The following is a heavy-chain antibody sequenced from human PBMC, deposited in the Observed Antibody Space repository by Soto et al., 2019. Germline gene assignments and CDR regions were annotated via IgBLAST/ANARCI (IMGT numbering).Heavy chain of an antibody. D-gene: IGHD1-1*01. CDR3: ARGRYGDY. CDR1: GYAFTTYG. Sequence: QVHLVQSGAEVKKPGASVKVSCKGSGYAFTTYGITWVRQAPGQGLEWMGWISAHNGNTNYAQKLQGRVTVTRDTSTSTAYMELRCLRSDDTAVYYCARGRYGDYWGQGALVTVSP. J-gene: IGHJ4*02. V-gene: IGHV1-18*01. CDR2: ISAHNGNT.